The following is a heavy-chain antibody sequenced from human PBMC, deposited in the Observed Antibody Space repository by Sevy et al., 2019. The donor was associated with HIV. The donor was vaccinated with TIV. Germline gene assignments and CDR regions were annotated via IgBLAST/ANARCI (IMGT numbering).Heavy chain of an antibody. V-gene: IGHV4-34*01. J-gene: IGHJ6*02. CDR1: GGSFSGYY. D-gene: IGHD3-10*01. CDR3: ARGPSVRTMVRGGLRRYGMDV. CDR2: INHSGST. Sequence: SETLSLTCAVYGGSFSGYYWSWIRQPPGKGLEWIGEINHSGSTKYNPSLKSRVTISVDTSKNQFSLKLSSVTAADTAVYYCARGPSVRTMVRGGLRRYGMDVWGQGTTVTVSS.